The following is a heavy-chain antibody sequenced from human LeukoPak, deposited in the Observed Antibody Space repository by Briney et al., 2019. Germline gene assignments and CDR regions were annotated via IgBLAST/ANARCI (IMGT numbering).Heavy chain of an antibody. CDR3: ARGGLNFDAFDI. Sequence: KPGGSLRLSCAASGFTFSSYSMNWVRQAPGKGLEWVSSIGSRSTYTYSADLVKGRFTISRDNAKNSLYLQMNSLRAGDTAVYYCARGGLNFDAFDIWGQGTMVTVSS. V-gene: IGHV3-21*01. D-gene: IGHD1-7*01. CDR2: IGSRSTYT. J-gene: IGHJ3*02. CDR1: GFTFSSYS.